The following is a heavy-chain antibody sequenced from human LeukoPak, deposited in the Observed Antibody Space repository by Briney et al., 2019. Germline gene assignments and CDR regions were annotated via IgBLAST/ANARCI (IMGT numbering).Heavy chain of an antibody. CDR1: GFTFSNYW. D-gene: IGHD1-7*01. V-gene: IGHV3-7*01. CDR3: AREDDWNYEDY. Sequence: GGSLRLSFAASGFTFSNYWMSWVRQAPGKGLEWVANIKQDGSEKYYVSSVKGRFTISRDNAKNSLYLQMNSLRAEDTAIYFCAREDDWNYEDYWGQGTLVTVSS. CDR2: IKQDGSEK. J-gene: IGHJ4*02.